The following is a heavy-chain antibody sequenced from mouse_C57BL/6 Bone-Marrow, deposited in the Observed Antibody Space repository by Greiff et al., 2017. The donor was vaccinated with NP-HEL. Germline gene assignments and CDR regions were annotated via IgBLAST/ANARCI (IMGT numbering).Heavy chain of an antibody. V-gene: IGHV1-5*01. CDR3: TRTITTVVAPYAMDY. D-gene: IGHD1-1*01. CDR2: IYPGNSDT. Sequence: VQLQQSGTVLARPGASVKMSCKTSGYTFTSYWMHWVKQRPGQGLEWIGAIYPGNSDTSYNQKFKGKAKLTAATTASTAYMELSSLTNEDSAFYYCTRTITTVVAPYAMDYWGQGTSVTVSS. CDR1: GYTFTSYW. J-gene: IGHJ4*01.